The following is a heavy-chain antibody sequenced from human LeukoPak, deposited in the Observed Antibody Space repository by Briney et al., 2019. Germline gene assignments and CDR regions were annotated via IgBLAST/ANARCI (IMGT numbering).Heavy chain of an antibody. CDR1: GGSVSSGSYY. D-gene: IGHD3-22*01. Sequence: SETLSLTCTVSGGSVSSGSYYCSWIRQPPGKGLGWIGYIYYSGSTNCNPSLKSRVTISVDTSKNQFSLKLSSVTAADTAVYYCARGLRGSSGYFDYWGQGTLVTVSS. CDR2: IYYSGST. V-gene: IGHV4-61*01. CDR3: ARGLRGSSGYFDY. J-gene: IGHJ4*02.